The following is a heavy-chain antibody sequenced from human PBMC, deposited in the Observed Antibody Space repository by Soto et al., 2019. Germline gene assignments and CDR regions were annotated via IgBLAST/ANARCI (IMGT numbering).Heavy chain of an antibody. CDR1: GGSFSGYY. V-gene: IGHV4-34*01. CDR2: INHSGST. D-gene: IGHD2-15*01. CDR3: ARGLHVVVVAATLSNWFDP. J-gene: IGHJ5*02. Sequence: SETLSLTCAVYGGSFSGYYWSWIRQPPGKGLEWIGEINHSGSTNYNPSLKSRVTISVDTSKNQFSLKLSSVTAADTAVYYCARGLHVVVVAATLSNWFDPWGQGTLVTGSS.